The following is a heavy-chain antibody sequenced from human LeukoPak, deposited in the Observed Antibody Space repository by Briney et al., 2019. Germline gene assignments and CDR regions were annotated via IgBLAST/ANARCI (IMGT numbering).Heavy chain of an antibody. J-gene: IGHJ4*02. CDR3: TRPSYDSSVSGVVY. CDR2: IRSKANSYAT. Sequence: GGSLKLSCATSGFTFSGSAIHWVRQASGKGLEWVGRIRSKANSYATTDVASVRGRFSISRDDSKNTAYLQMNSLKTEDTAVYYCTRPSYDSSVSGVVYWGQGTLITVSS. CDR1: GFTFSGSA. V-gene: IGHV3-73*01. D-gene: IGHD3-22*01.